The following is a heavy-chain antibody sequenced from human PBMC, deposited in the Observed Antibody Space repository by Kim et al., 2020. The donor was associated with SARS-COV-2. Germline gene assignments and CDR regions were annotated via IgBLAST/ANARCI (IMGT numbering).Heavy chain of an antibody. V-gene: IGHV3-30*01. D-gene: IGHD3-22*01. J-gene: IGHJ4*02. CDR3: AREEYYESSGSFDS. Sequence: ADPVKGRITVSRDNSKNTLYLKMNSVRAEDTDVYDCAREEYYESSGSFDSWGQGTLVTVSS.